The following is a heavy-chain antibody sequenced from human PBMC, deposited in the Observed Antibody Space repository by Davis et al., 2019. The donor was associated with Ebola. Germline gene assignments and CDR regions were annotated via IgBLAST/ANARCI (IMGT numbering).Heavy chain of an antibody. CDR1: GYSFTSYW. J-gene: IGHJ6*04. CDR2: IYPGDSDT. CDR3: ARLSAYYYYYYGMDV. V-gene: IGHV5-51*01. Sequence: GESLKISCTGSGYSFTSYWIGWVRQLPGKGLAWMGIIYPGDSDTRYSTSFQGQVTISADKSISTAYLQCSSLKASDTAMYYCARLSAYYYYYYGMDVWGKGTTVTVSS.